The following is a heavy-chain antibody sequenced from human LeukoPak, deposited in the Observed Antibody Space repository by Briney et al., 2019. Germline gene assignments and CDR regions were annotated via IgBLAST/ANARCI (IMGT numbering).Heavy chain of an antibody. CDR1: GDSVSSNSAA. D-gene: IGHD1-1*01. V-gene: IGHV6-1*01. Sequence: SQTLSLTCAISGDSVSSNSAAWNWIRQSPSRGLEWLGRTYYRSKWYNDYAVSVKSRITINPDTSKNQFSLKLSSVTAADTAVYYCARVKLERDQYYYYYYMDVWGKGTTVTISS. CDR3: ARVKLERDQYYYYYYMDV. CDR2: TYYRSKWYN. J-gene: IGHJ6*03.